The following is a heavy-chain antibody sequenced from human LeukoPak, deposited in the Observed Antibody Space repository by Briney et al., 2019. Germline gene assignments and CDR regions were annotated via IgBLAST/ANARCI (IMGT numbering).Heavy chain of an antibody. CDR3: ARHNRPSYYYDSSGYYPN. J-gene: IGHJ4*02. Sequence: SETLSLTCTVSGGSISISSYYWGWIRQPPGKGLEWIGSIYYSGSTYYNPSLKSRVTISVDTSKNQFSLKLSSVTAADTAMYYCARHNRPSYYYDSSGYYPNWGQGTLVTVSS. V-gene: IGHV4-39*01. CDR1: GGSISISSYY. CDR2: IYYSGST. D-gene: IGHD3-22*01.